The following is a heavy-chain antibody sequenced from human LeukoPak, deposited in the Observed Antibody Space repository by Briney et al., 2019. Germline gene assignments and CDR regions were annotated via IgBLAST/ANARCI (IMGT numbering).Heavy chain of an antibody. J-gene: IGHJ5*02. CDR1: GFTFSSYG. CDR3: AKDISSSGWGNWFDP. V-gene: IGHV3-30*18. Sequence: PGGSLRLSCAASGFTFSSYGMHWVRQAPGKGLEWVAVISYDGSNKYYADSVKGRFTISRDNAKNSLYLQMNSLRAEDTALYYCAKDISSSGWGNWFDPWGQGTLVTVSS. D-gene: IGHD6-19*01. CDR2: ISYDGSNK.